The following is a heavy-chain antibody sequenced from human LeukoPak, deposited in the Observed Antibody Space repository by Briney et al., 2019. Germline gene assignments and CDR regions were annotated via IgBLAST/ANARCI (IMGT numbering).Heavy chain of an antibody. D-gene: IGHD1-26*01. J-gene: IGHJ5*02. V-gene: IGHV4-30-2*01. CDR3: ARGWELRSPNWFDP. CDR2: IYHSGST. CDR1: GGSISSGGYY. Sequence: PSQTLSLTCTVSGGSISSGGYYWSWVRQPPGKGLEWIGYIYHSGSTYYNPSLKSRVTISVDRSKNQFSLKLSSVTAADTAVYYCARGWELRSPNWFDPWGQGTLVTFSS.